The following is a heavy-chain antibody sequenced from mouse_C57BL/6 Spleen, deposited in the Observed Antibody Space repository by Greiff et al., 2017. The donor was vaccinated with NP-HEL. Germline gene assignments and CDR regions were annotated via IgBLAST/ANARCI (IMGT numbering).Heavy chain of an antibody. J-gene: IGHJ4*01. CDR2: ISYDGSN. V-gene: IGHV3-6*01. D-gene: IGHD1-1*01. Sequence: VQLQQSGPGLVKPSQSLSLTCSVPGYSITSGYYWNWIRQFPGNKLEWMGYISYDGSNNYNPSLKNRISITRDTSKNQFFLKLNSVTTEDTATYYCARANYYGSSYDLYYAMDYWGQGTSVTVSS. CDR3: ARANYYGSSYDLYYAMDY. CDR1: GYSITSGYY.